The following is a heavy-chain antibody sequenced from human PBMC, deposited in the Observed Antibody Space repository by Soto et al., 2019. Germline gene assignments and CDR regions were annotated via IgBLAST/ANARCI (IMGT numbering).Heavy chain of an antibody. CDR3: ARDLGYYDFWSGYFDY. Sequence: ASVKVSCKASGGTLSSYTFSWVRQAPGQGLEWMGRVIPNLGVTNYAKKFQGRVTIIEDTSTSTVYMELNSLRYEDTAVYYCARDLGYYDFWSGYFDYWGQGTLVTVSS. CDR2: VIPNLGVT. CDR1: GGTLSSYT. D-gene: IGHD3-3*01. V-gene: IGHV1-69*04. J-gene: IGHJ4*02.